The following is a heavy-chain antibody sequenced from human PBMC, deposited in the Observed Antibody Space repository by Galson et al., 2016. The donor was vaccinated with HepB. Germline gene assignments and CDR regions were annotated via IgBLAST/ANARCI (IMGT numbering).Heavy chain of an antibody. V-gene: IGHV4-30-2*01. CDR1: GGSISSGGYS. D-gene: IGHD5/OR15-5a*01. Sequence: TLSLTCTVSGGSISSGGYSWSWIRQPPGKGLEWIGYIYHTGDTYYNPSLKSRVTISVDRSKNQFSLKLCAVTAADTALDYCARHSVYDTRWDSGGQGTLVTGAS. J-gene: IGHJ4*02. CDR2: IYHTGDT. CDR3: ARHSVYDTRWDS.